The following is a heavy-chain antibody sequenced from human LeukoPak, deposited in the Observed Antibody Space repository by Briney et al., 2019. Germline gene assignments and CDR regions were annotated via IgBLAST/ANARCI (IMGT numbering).Heavy chain of an antibody. Sequence: SETLSLTCTVSGGSISSSSYYWGWIRQPPGKGLEWIGSIYYSGSTYYNPSLKSRVTISVDTSKNQFSLKLSSVTAADTAVYYCARADEYYDSSGYSINFDYWGQGTLVTVSS. CDR1: GGSISSSSYY. D-gene: IGHD3-22*01. J-gene: IGHJ4*02. CDR3: ARADEYYDSSGYSINFDY. CDR2: IYYSGST. V-gene: IGHV4-39*07.